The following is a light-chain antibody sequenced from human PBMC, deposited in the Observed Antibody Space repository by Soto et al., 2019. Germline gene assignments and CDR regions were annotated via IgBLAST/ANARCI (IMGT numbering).Light chain of an antibody. CDR3: QQTFTTPHT. V-gene: IGKV1-39*01. CDR2: AAS. Sequence: DVQLTQSPSSLSASVGDRVTITCRASQNINSYLNWYQQRPGTAPKFLIYAASSLQSGVPSRFSGSESGTDFTLIISCLQPEDSGFYFCQQTFTTPHTFGQGTKLEI. CDR1: QNINSY. J-gene: IGKJ2*01.